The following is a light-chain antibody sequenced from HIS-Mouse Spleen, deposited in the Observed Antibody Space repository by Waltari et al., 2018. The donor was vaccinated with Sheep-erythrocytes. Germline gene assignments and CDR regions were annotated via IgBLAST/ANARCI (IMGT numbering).Light chain of an antibody. CDR3: QAWDSSTAWNVV. CDR2: QDS. CDR1: KLGDKY. Sequence: SYELTQPPSVSVSPGQTASITCSGDKLGDKYACWYQQKPCQSPVLVIYQDSKLPSGIPERFSGSNSGNTATLTISGTQAMDEADYYCQAWDSSTAWNVVFGGGTKLTVL. V-gene: IGLV3-1*01. J-gene: IGLJ2*01.